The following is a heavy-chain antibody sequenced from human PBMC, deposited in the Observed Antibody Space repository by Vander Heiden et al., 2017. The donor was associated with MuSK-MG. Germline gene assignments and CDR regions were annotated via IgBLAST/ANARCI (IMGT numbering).Heavy chain of an antibody. V-gene: IGHV1-18*04. J-gene: IGHJ5*02. D-gene: IGHD5-12*01. CDR3: AREQGYANWFDP. CDR1: GSRFTSSG. Sequence: QVQLVQSGAEVKKPGASVKVSCKASGSRFTSSGISWVRQAPGKGLEWMGWISGYKGKTKYAQKVQGRVTVTTDTSTSTAYMELRSLRSDDTAVYYCAREQGYANWFDPWGQGTLVTVSS. CDR2: ISGYKGKT.